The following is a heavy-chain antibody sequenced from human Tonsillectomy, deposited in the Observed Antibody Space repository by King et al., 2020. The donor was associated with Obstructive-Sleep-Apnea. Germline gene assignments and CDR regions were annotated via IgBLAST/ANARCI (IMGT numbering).Heavy chain of an antibody. Sequence: VQLVESGGGLVQPGGSLRLSCVASTFTFSSFYMSWVRQAPGKGLEWVANINQDGSEKYYVDSVKGRFTISRDNAKNSLYLQMNSLRAEDTAVYYCAREDIVVVPVHYYHYGMDVWGQGTTVTVSS. D-gene: IGHD2-2*01. CDR3: AREDIVVVPVHYYHYGMDV. V-gene: IGHV3-7*01. J-gene: IGHJ6*02. CDR2: INQDGSEK. CDR1: TFTFSSFY.